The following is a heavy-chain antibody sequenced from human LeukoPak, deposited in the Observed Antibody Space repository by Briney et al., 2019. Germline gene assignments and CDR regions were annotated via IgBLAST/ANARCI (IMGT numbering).Heavy chain of an antibody. CDR1: GGSISSGGYY. Sequence: SETLSLTCTVSGGSISSGGYYWSWIRQPPGKGLEWIGYIYHSGSANYNPSLKSRVTMSVDTSKNQISLKLTSVTAADTAVYYCARGAAAASPLDPWGQGTLVTVSS. D-gene: IGHD6-13*01. CDR2: IYHSGSA. V-gene: IGHV4-61*08. CDR3: ARGAAAASPLDP. J-gene: IGHJ5*02.